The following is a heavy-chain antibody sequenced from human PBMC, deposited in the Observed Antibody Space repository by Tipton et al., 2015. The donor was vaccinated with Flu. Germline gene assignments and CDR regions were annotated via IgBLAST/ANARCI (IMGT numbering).Heavy chain of an antibody. Sequence: QLVQSGPEVKKPGTSVKVSCKASGFTFTSSAVQWVRQARGQRLEWIGWIVVGSGNTNYAQKFQERVTITRDMSTSTAYMELSSLRSEATAVYYCAADSQWSEEAFDIWGQGTMVTVSS. CDR1: GFTFTSSA. CDR2: IVVGSGNT. V-gene: IGHV1-58*01. J-gene: IGHJ3*02. CDR3: AADSQWSEEAFDI. D-gene: IGHD6-19*01.